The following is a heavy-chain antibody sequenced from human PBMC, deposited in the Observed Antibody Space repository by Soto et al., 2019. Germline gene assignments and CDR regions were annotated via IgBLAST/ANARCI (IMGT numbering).Heavy chain of an antibody. CDR2: IVVGSGNT. Sequence: SVKVSCKASGFTFTSSAVQWVRQARGQRLEWIGWIVVGSGNTNYAQKFQERVTITRDMSTSTAYMELSSLRSEDTAVYYCAADRYYYDSSGYQDFDFWGQGTLVTVSS. V-gene: IGHV1-58*01. CDR1: GFTFTSSA. J-gene: IGHJ4*02. CDR3: AADRYYYDSSGYQDFDF. D-gene: IGHD3-22*01.